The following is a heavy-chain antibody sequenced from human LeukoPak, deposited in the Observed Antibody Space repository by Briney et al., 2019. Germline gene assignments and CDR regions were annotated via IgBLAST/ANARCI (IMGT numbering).Heavy chain of an antibody. D-gene: IGHD3/OR15-3a*01. V-gene: IGHV3-53*01. J-gene: IGHJ5*02. CDR1: GFTVSSNY. CDR2: IYSGGST. Sequence: GGSLRLSCAASGFTVSSNYMSWVRQAPGKGLEWVSVIYSGGSTYYADSVKGRFTISRDNSKNTLYLQMNSLRAEDTAVYYCARVFWTSHSWFDPWGQGTLVTVSS. CDR3: ARVFWTSHSWFDP.